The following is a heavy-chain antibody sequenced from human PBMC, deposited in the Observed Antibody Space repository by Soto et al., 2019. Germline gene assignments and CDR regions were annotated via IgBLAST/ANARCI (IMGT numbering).Heavy chain of an antibody. V-gene: IGHV1-46*01. CDR1: GYTFTSYY. Sequence: QVQLVQSGAEVKKPGASVKVSCKASGYTFTSYYMHWVRQAPGQGLEWMGIINPSGGSKSYAQKFQGRVTMTRDTSTSTVYMELSSLRSDDTAVYYCAVVVVAATLDYWGQGTLVTVSS. J-gene: IGHJ4*02. D-gene: IGHD2-15*01. CDR3: AVVVVAATLDY. CDR2: INPSGGSK.